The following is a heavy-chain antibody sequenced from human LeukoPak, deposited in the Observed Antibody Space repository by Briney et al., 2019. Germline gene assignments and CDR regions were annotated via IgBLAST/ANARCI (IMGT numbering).Heavy chain of an antibody. J-gene: IGHJ5*02. Sequence: SVKVSCKASGRTFISYAISWVRQAPGQGLEWMGGIIPIFGTANYAQKFQGRVTITADESTSTAYMELSSLRSEDTAVYYCARTKKTVGYCSSTSCYTGGFDPWGQGTLVTVSS. D-gene: IGHD2-2*02. CDR3: ARTKKTVGYCSSTSCYTGGFDP. CDR2: IIPIFGTA. V-gene: IGHV1-69*13. CDR1: GRTFISYA.